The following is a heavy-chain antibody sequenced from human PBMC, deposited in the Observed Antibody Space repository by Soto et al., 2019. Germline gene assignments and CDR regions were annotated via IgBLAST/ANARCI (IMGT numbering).Heavy chain of an antibody. J-gene: IGHJ4*02. D-gene: IGHD6-13*01. CDR1: GGSISSNY. Sequence: SETLSLTCTVSGGSISSNYWTWIRQPPGKGLEWIGYVYNSGSTNYNPSLKSRVTTSEDTSKSQFSLKVNSMTAADTAVYYCARYRREAVAGYTLDNWGQGILVTVSS. V-gene: IGHV4-59*01. CDR3: ARYRREAVAGYTLDN. CDR2: VYNSGST.